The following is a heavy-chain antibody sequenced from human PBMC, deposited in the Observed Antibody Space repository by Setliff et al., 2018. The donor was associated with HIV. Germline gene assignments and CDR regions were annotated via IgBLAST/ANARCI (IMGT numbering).Heavy chain of an antibody. CDR1: GDSINNYY. CDR3: ARVATGPESFDI. V-gene: IGHV4-59*01. CDR2: VYSTGST. D-gene: IGHD3-9*01. Sequence: ASETLSLTCTVSGDSINNYYWSWIRQPPGKGLEWIGYVYSTGSTNSKSSLKSRVTISVDTSKNQFSLKLSSVTAADTAVYYCARVATGPESFDIWGQGTMVTVS. J-gene: IGHJ3*02.